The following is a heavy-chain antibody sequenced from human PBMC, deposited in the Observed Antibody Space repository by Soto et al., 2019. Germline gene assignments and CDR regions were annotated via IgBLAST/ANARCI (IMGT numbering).Heavy chain of an antibody. CDR2: VYNTGST. D-gene: IGHD3-16*01. CDR3: ARGRGIGHYYFDT. J-gene: IGHJ4*02. V-gene: IGHV4-61*03. Sequence: QVQLHESGPGLVKPSETLFLTCRVSGDSVSSPRLYWSWVRQRPGGGLEWLGFVYNTGSTNFDPSLEGRVAFSVDTSRNLFSLNLSSMTTADTAVYYCARGRGIGHYYFDTWGQGTLVTVSS. CDR1: GDSVSSPRLY.